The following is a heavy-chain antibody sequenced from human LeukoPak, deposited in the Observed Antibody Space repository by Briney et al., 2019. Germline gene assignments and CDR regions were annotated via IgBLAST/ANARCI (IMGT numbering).Heavy chain of an antibody. D-gene: IGHD2-2*01. CDR3: AEDLYSETMPSAFDI. CDR1: GFTFDDYA. CDR2: ISWNSGSI. J-gene: IGHJ3*02. Sequence: GGSLRLSCAASGFTFDDYAMHWVRQAPGKGLEWVSGISWNSGSIGYADSVKGRFTISRDNAKNSLYLQMNSLRAEDTALYYCAEDLYSETMPSAFDIWGQGTMVTVSS. V-gene: IGHV3-9*01.